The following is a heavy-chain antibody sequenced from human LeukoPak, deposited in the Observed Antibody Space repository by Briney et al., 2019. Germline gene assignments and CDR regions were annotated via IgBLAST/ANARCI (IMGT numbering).Heavy chain of an antibody. V-gene: IGHV1-18*01. J-gene: IGHJ4*02. CDR2: ISAYNGNT. CDR3: GLGYCSSTSCSTIDY. D-gene: IGHD2-2*02. CDR1: GYTFTSYG. Sequence: ASVKVSCKASGYTFTSYGISWVRQAPGQGLEWMGWISAYNGNTNYAQKLQGRVTMTTDTSTSTAYRELRSLRSDDRALNYCGLGYCSSTSCSTIDYWGQRTLVTVS.